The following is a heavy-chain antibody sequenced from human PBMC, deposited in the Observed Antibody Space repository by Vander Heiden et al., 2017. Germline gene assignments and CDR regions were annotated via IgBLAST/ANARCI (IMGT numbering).Heavy chain of an antibody. D-gene: IGHD3-10*01. J-gene: IGHJ3*02. Sequence: QVQLQQWGAGLLKPSETLSLTCAVYGGSFSGYYWSWIRQPPGKGREWIGEINHSGSTNYNPSLKSRVTISVDTSKNQFSLKLSSVTAADTAVYYCARGIPYGSGSYLPDAFDIWGQGTMVTVSS. CDR1: GGSFSGYY. CDR3: ARGIPYGSGSYLPDAFDI. CDR2: INHSGST. V-gene: IGHV4-34*01.